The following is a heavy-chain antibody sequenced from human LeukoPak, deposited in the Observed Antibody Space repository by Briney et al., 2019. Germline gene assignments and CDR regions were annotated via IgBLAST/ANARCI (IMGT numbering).Heavy chain of an antibody. CDR2: IKGDGSEK. D-gene: IGHD1-26*01. CDR3: TRDDFSGSYCD. Sequence: GGSLRLSCAASGFIFSNTWMSWVRQAPGRGLGWVANIKGDGSEKYYVDSVKGRFTISRDNTRNSLYLQMNSLRADDSATYYCTRDDFSGSYCDWGQGTLVTVSS. CDR1: GFIFSNTW. J-gene: IGHJ4*02. V-gene: IGHV3-7*01.